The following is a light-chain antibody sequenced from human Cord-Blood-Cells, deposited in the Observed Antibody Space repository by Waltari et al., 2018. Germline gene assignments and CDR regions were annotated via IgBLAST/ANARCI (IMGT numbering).Light chain of an antibody. Sequence: QSALTQPRSVSGSPGQSVTISCTGTSSDVGGYNYVSWYQQHPGKAPKLMIYDVSKRPSGVPDRFSGSKSVNTAALTISGLHAEDESDYYCCSYAGSYASYVFGTGTKVTVL. CDR2: DVS. J-gene: IGLJ1*01. CDR1: SSDVGGYNY. CDR3: CSYAGSYASYV. V-gene: IGLV2-11*01.